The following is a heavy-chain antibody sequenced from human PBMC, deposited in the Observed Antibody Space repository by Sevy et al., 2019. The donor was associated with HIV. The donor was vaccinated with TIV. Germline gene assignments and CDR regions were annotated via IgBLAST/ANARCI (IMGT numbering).Heavy chain of an antibody. D-gene: IGHD3-3*01. V-gene: IGHV3-30-3*01. CDR1: GFTFSSYA. J-gene: IGHJ5*02. Sequence: GGSLRLSCAASGFTFSSYAMHWVRQAPGKGLEWVAVISYDGSNKYYADSVKDRFTISRDNSKNTLYLQMNSLRAEDTAVYYCARRITIFGVGNWFDPWGQGTLVTVSS. CDR3: ARRITIFGVGNWFDP. CDR2: ISYDGSNK.